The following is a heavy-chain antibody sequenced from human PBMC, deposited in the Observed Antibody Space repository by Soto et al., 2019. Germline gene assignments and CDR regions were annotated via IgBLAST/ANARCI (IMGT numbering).Heavy chain of an antibody. CDR3: TRDASRDSSARGWFDP. CDR2: ISSNSAYI. D-gene: IGHD6-13*01. V-gene: IGHV3-21*01. Sequence: GGSLRLSCAASGFTFRSFTVNWVRQAPGKGLEWVSTISSNSAYIYYTDALRGRFTISRDNAKNSLHLQMNSLRAEDTAVYYCTRDASRDSSARGWFDPWGPGTLVTVSS. J-gene: IGHJ5*02. CDR1: GFTFRSFT.